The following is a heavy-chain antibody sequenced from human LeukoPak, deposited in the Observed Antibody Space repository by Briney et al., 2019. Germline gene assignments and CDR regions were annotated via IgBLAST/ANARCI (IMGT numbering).Heavy chain of an antibody. CDR3: ARVVPAASFNAGRIDY. Sequence: SETLSLTCTVSGDSISGYYWSWIRQPPGKGLEWIGYIYYSGRTNYDPSLKSRVTISEDTSKNHFSLRLRSVTAADTAVYYCARVVPAASFNAGRIDYWGQGTLVTVSS. D-gene: IGHD2-2*01. J-gene: IGHJ4*02. CDR2: IYYSGRT. V-gene: IGHV4-59*08. CDR1: GDSISGYY.